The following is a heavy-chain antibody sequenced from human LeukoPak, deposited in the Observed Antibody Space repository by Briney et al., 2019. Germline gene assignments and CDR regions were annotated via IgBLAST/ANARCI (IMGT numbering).Heavy chain of an antibody. V-gene: IGHV4-39*01. CDR2: IYYSGST. CDR3: ASVSVGATEIDY. CDR1: GGSISSGSYY. J-gene: IGHJ4*02. D-gene: IGHD1-26*01. Sequence: PSETLSLTCTVSGGSISSGSYYWGWIRQPPGKGLEWIGSIYYSGSTYYNPSLKSRVTISVDTSKNQFSLKLSSVTAADTAVYYCASVSVGATEIDYWGQGTLVTVSS.